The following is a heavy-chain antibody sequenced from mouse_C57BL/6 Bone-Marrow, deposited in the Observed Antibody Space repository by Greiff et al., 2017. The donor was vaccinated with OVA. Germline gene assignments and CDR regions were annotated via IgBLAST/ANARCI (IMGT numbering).Heavy chain of an antibody. CDR3: ARSSVYGSSYYFDY. CDR1: GYTFTDYY. Sequence: EVQLQQSGPVLVKPGASVKMSCKASGYTFTDYYMNWVKQSHGKSLEWIGVINPYNGGTSYNQKFKGKATLTVDKSSSTAYMELNSLTSEDSAVYYCARSSVYGSSYYFDYWGQGTTLTVSS. V-gene: IGHV1-19*01. D-gene: IGHD1-1*01. J-gene: IGHJ2*01. CDR2: INPYNGGT.